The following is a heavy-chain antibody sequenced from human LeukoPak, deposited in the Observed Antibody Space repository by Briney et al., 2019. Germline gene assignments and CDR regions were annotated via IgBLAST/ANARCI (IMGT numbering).Heavy chain of an antibody. V-gene: IGHV3-53*01. CDR2: IYAGGGT. Sequence: GGSLRLSCAASGLTVSTNYMRWIRQAPGKGLEWVSLIYAGGGTAYADSVKGRFTISRDNSKNTLYLQMNYVRAEDTAVYYYARDMAYHDMLTGYEVSRFFDYWGQGTLVTVPS. J-gene: IGHJ4*02. CDR1: GLTVSTNY. D-gene: IGHD3-9*01. CDR3: ARDMAYHDMLTGYEVSRFFDY.